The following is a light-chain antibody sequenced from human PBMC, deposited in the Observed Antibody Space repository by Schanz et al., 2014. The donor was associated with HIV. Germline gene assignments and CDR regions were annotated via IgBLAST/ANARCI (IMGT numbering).Light chain of an antibody. J-gene: IGLJ3*02. CDR3: GSYTSSNTPWM. CDR1: SSDVGVYNY. CDR2: DVN. Sequence: QSVLTQPASVSGSPGQSITISCTGTSSDVGVYNYVSWYQQHPGKAPKLMIYDVNNRPSGVSNRFSASKSGNTASLTISGLQAEDEADYYCGSYTSSNTPWMFGGGTKLTVL. V-gene: IGLV2-14*03.